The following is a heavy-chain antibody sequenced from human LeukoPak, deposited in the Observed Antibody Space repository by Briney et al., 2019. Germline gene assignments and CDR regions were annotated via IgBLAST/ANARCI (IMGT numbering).Heavy chain of an antibody. CDR1: GGSLSSHY. Sequence: SETLSLTCTVSGGSLSSHYWSWIRQPPGKGLEWIGYIYYSGTTNYNPSLMSRVTISVDTSKNQFSLKLSSVTAADTAVYYCARGVYIAAAQYGYWGQGTLVTVSS. J-gene: IGHJ4*02. CDR3: ARGVYIAAAQYGY. CDR2: IYYSGTT. V-gene: IGHV4-59*11. D-gene: IGHD6-13*01.